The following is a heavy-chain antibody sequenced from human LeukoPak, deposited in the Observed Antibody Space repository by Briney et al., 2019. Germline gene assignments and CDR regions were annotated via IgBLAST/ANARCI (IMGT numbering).Heavy chain of an antibody. CDR2: ISYDGSNK. CDR1: GFTVSSNY. CDR3: VRGVGVSRFNYLDS. J-gene: IGHJ4*02. V-gene: IGHV3-30-3*01. Sequence: GGSLRLSCAASGFTVSSNYMSWVRQAPGKGLEWVAVISYDGSNKYYADSVKGRFTISRDNSKNTLYLQMNSLRPEDTAVYYCVRGVGVSRFNYLDSWGQGTLVIVSS. D-gene: IGHD6-13*01.